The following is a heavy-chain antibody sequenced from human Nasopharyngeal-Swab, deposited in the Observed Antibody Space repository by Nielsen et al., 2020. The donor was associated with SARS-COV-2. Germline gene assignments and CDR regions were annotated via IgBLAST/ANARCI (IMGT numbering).Heavy chain of an antibody. CDR1: GFTFSDYY. V-gene: IGHV3-11*01. CDR3: ASDSSSWYAYFDY. Sequence: GESLKISCAASGFTFSDYYMAWVRQAPGKGLEWLSYISTSGRTTDSADSVKGRFTISRDNANNLLFLQMNSLRAEDTALYYCASDSSSWYAYFDYWGQGTLVTVSS. J-gene: IGHJ4*02. D-gene: IGHD6-13*01. CDR2: ISTSGRTT.